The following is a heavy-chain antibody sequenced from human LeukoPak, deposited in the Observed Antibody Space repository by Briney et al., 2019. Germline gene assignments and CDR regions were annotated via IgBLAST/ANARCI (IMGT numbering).Heavy chain of an antibody. CDR1: GFTFSTYS. CDR2: ITRSGGTI. J-gene: IGHJ4*02. CDR3: ARGGSSSWLVDC. V-gene: IGHV3-48*01. D-gene: IGHD6-6*01. Sequence: PGGSLRLSCAASGFTFSTYSMNWVRQAPGKGLEWVSYITRSGGTIYYADSVKGRFTISRDNAKNSPYPQMNSLRVEDTAVYYCARGGSSSWLVDCWGQGTLVTVSS.